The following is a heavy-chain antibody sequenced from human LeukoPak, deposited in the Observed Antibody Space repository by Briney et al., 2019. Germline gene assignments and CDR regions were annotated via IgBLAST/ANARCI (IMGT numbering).Heavy chain of an antibody. CDR3: ARSPGYCSGGSCYDK. J-gene: IGHJ4*02. CDR1: GYTFTSYG. D-gene: IGHD2-15*01. Sequence: ASVKVSCKASGYTFTSYGINWVRQAPGQGLEWMGWISAYNGNTNYAQKLQGRVTMTTDTSTSTAYMELRSLRSDDTAVYYCARSPGYCSGGSCYDKWGQGTLVTVSS. CDR2: ISAYNGNT. V-gene: IGHV1-18*01.